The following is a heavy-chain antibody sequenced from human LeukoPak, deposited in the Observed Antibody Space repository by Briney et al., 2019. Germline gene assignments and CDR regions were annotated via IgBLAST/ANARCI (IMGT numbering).Heavy chain of an antibody. CDR1: GFTFSSYA. CDR3: AKDDIFGGCLDY. D-gene: IGHD3-3*02. V-gene: IGHV3-23*01. Sequence: GGSLRLSCAASGFTFSSYAMSWVRQAPGKGLEWVSAISGSGGSTYYADSVKGRFTISRDNSKNTLYLQMNSLRTEDTAVYYCAKDDIFGGCLDYWGQGTLVTVSS. CDR2: ISGSGGST. J-gene: IGHJ4*02.